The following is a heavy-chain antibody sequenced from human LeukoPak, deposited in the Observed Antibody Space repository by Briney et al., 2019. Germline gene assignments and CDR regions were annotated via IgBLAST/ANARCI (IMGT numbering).Heavy chain of an antibody. CDR3: AKVSAAGMRNYFDY. J-gene: IGHJ4*02. Sequence: GGSLRLSCAASGFTFSNAWMSWVRQAPGKGLEWVGRIKSKTDGGTTDYAAPVKGRFTISRDDSKNTLYLQMNSLKTEDTAVYYCAKVSAAGMRNYFDYWGQGTLVTVSS. V-gene: IGHV3-15*01. CDR2: IKSKTDGGTT. CDR1: GFTFSNAW. D-gene: IGHD6-13*01.